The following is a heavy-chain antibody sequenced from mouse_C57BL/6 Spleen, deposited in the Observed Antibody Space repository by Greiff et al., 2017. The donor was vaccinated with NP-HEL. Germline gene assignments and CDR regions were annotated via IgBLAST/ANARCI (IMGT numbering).Heavy chain of an antibody. J-gene: IGHJ3*01. CDR1: GFTFSDYG. CDR3: GLNWDLAWFAY. D-gene: IGHD4-1*01. CDR2: ISSGSSTI. V-gene: IGHV5-17*01. Sequence: EVQLQQSGGGLVKPGGSLKLSCAASGFTFSDYGMHWVRQAPEKGLEWVAYISSGSSTIYYAATVKGRFTISRDNATNTLFLQMTSLRSEDTAMYYCGLNWDLAWFAYWGQGTLVTVSA.